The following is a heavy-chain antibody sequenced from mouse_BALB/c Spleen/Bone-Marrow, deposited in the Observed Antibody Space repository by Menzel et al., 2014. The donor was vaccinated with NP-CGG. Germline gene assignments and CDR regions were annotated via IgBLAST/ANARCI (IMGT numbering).Heavy chain of an antibody. CDR3: ASLTGTFDY. CDR1: GFNIEDTY. Sequence: EVQLQESGTDLVKPGASVKLSGTASGFNIEDTYMHWVKQRPEQGLDWIGRIDPASGNIQYDPKFQGRAAITADTSSNTAYLQLSSLTSEDTAVYYCASLTGTFDYWGQGTPLTVSS. V-gene: IGHV14-3*02. CDR2: IDPASGNI. D-gene: IGHD4-1*01. J-gene: IGHJ2*01.